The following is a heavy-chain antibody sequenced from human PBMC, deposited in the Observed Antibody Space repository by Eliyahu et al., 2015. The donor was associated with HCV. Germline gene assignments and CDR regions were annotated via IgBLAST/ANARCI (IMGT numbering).Heavy chain of an antibody. D-gene: IGHD3-3*01. J-gene: IGHJ6*02. Sequence: QVQLVESGGGLVKPGGSLRLSCAAXGFTFSDXYMSWIRQGPRRGLXWVSDISSSGSTIYYADSVKGRFTISRDNAKNSLYLQMNSLRAEDTAVYYCARQEGLVMGYYYGMDVWGQGTTVTVSS. CDR3: ARQEGLVMGYYYGMDV. CDR1: GFTFSDXY. CDR2: ISSSGSTI. V-gene: IGHV3-11*01.